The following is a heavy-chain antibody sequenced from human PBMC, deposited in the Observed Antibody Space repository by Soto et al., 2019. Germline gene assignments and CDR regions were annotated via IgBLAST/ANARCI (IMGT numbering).Heavy chain of an antibody. V-gene: IGHV1-8*01. CDR3: AREGYSSSSGSRGNWFEP. CDR2: MSPNSANT. CDR1: GYTFTSYD. J-gene: IGHJ5*02. Sequence: ASVKVSCKASGYTFTSYDINWVRQATGQGLEWMGWMSPNSANTGYAQKFQGRVTMTRNTSISTAYMELSSLRSEDTAVYYCAREGYSSSSGSRGNWFEPWGQGTMVTVSS. D-gene: IGHD6-6*01.